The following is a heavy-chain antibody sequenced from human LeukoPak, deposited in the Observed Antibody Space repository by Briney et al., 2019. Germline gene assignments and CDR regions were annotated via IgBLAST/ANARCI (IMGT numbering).Heavy chain of an antibody. Sequence: GGSLRLSCAASGFTFSSYRMNWVRQAPGRGLEWVSSISSSSSYIYYADSVKGRFTISRDNAKNTLYLQMNSLRAEDTAVYYCARDDRSVAGHQFDYWGQGTLVTVSS. CDR3: ARDDRSVAGHQFDY. CDR2: ISSSSSYI. CDR1: GFTFSSYR. J-gene: IGHJ4*02. V-gene: IGHV3-21*01. D-gene: IGHD6-19*01.